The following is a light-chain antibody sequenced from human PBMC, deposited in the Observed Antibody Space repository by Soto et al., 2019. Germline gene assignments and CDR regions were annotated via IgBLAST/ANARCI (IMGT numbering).Light chain of an antibody. J-gene: IGKJ1*01. V-gene: IGKV3-15*01. Sequence: EIVLTQSPGTLSLSPGERATLSCRASQSVSSSYLAWYQQKPGQAPRLLIYDASTRATGVPARFSGSGSGTEFTLTISSLQSEDFAVYYCQHYYNWPRTFGQGTKVDIK. CDR2: DAS. CDR1: QSVSSSY. CDR3: QHYYNWPRT.